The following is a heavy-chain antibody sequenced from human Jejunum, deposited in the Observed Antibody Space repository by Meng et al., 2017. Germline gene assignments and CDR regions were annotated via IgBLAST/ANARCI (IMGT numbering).Heavy chain of an antibody. V-gene: IGHV4-31*03. CDR2: IFYTGTT. Sequence: QVKLQQWGAGLVKPSQTLSLTCTVSGGSLSSSGYYWSWIRQFPGKGLEWIGFIFYTGTTYYNPSLKSRVSISVDTSKNQFYLEMSSVTAADTAVYYCARDIMGIRDGSVEDYWGQGTLVTVSS. J-gene: IGHJ4*02. D-gene: IGHD5-24*01. CDR3: ARDIMGIRDGSVEDY. CDR1: GGSLSSSGYY.